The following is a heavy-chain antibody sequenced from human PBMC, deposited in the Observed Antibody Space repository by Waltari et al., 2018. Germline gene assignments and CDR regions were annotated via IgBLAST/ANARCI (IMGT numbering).Heavy chain of an antibody. J-gene: IGHJ4*02. D-gene: IGHD4-4*01. CDR3: AREGSQLTTVFDF. V-gene: IGHV1-2*02. CDR1: ESTFRAQY. Sequence: RVQSGAEVKKPGASVRVPCMAYESTFRAQYIHWVRQAPGQGLEWMGWINPRIGETKKTQTFHGRVTLTRDTSINTAYMELSSLKFDDTAVYYCAREGSQLTTVFDFWGQGTLVIVSS. CDR2: INPRIGET.